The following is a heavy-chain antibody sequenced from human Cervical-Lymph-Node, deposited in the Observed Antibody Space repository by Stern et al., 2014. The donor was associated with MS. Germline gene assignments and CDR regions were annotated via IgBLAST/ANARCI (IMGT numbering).Heavy chain of an antibody. CDR2: IWYDGSNK. D-gene: IGHD3-22*01. Sequence: QVQLVESGGGVVQPGRSLRLSCAASGFTFSSYGMHWVRQAPGKGLEWVAVIWYDGSNKYYADSVKGRFTISRDNSKNTLYLQMNSLRAEDTAVYYCARGLGTYDSSGYWVFDYWGQGTLLTVSS. J-gene: IGHJ4*02. V-gene: IGHV3-33*01. CDR1: GFTFSSYG. CDR3: ARGLGTYDSSGYWVFDY.